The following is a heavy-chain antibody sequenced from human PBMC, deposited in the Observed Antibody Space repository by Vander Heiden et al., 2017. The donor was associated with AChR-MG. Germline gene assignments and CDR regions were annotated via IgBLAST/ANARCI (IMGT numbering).Heavy chain of an antibody. CDR2: INHSGST. CDR1: GGSFSGYY. D-gene: IGHD3-22*01. Sequence: QVQLQQWGAGLLKPAETLSLTCAVYGGSFSGYYWGWIRQPPGKGLEWIGEINHSGSTNYNPSLKSRVTISVDTSKNQFSLKLSSVTAADTAVYYCARAGDYYDSSGYYYLDAFDIWGQGTMVTVSS. CDR3: ARAGDYYDSSGYYYLDAFDI. V-gene: IGHV4-34*01. J-gene: IGHJ3*02.